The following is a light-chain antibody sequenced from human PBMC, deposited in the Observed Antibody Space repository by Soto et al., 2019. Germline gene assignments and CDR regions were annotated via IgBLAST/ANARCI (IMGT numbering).Light chain of an antibody. J-gene: IGKJ2*01. Sequence: DIQLTQSPSSLSASVGDRVTITCRASQSISNYVNWYQQKPGKAPKLLIFAASSLHSGVPSRFSCSGSGPEFTLTISSLQPEDFATYYCQHSYSIPHTFGQGTKLEIK. CDR3: QHSYSIPHT. V-gene: IGKV1-39*01. CDR2: AAS. CDR1: QSISNY.